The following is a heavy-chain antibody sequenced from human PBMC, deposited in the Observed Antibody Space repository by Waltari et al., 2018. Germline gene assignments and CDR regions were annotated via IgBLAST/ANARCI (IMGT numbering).Heavy chain of an antibody. V-gene: IGHV3-53*01. Sequence: EVQLVESGGGLIQPGGSLRLSCATSGFTVSHNYMSWVRQAPSKVLEWVSVIFAGVNTYFADSVKGRFTISRDDSSGALYLQMNSLRVEDTAVYYCARAGLGSHLEWQRLFDRWGQGTLVTVSS. D-gene: IGHD5-12*01. CDR3: ARAGLGSHLEWQRLFDR. CDR1: GFTVSHNY. CDR2: IFAGVNT. J-gene: IGHJ5*02.